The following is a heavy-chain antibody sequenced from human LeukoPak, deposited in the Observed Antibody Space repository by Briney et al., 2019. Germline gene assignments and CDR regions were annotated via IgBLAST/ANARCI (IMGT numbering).Heavy chain of an antibody. CDR2: MNPNSGNT. Sequence: ASVKVSCKASGYTFTSYDINWVRQATGQGLEWMGWMNPNSGNTGYAQKFQGRVTITRNTSISTAYMELSSLRSEDTAVYYCARGAEYYDLVGYYYYMDVWGKGTTVTVSS. J-gene: IGHJ6*03. V-gene: IGHV1-8*03. D-gene: IGHD3-3*01. CDR3: ARGAEYYDLVGYYYYMDV. CDR1: GYTFTSYD.